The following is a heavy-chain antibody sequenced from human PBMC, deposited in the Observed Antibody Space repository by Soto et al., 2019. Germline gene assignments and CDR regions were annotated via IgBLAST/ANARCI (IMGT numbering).Heavy chain of an antibody. V-gene: IGHV1-2*02. CDR3: ARDFLYGEHDSYYYGMDV. Sequence: ASVKVSCKASGYTFTGYYMHWVRQAPGQGLGWMGWINPNSGGTNYAQKFQGRVTMTRDTSISTAYMELSRLRSDDTAVYYCARDFLYGEHDSYYYGMDVWGQGTTVTGS. J-gene: IGHJ6*02. D-gene: IGHD3-10*01. CDR1: GYTFTGYY. CDR2: INPNSGGT.